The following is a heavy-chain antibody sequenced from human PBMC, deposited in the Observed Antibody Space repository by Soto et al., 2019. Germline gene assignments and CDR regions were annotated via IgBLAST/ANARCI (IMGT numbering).Heavy chain of an antibody. V-gene: IGHV3-23*01. CDR3: AKVVPPVDY. J-gene: IGHJ4*02. D-gene: IGHD1-26*01. Sequence: EVQLLESGGGLVQPGASLRLSCAASGFTFSSYAMSWVRQAPGKGLEWVSGVSGSGGSTYYADSVKGRFTISRDNSKNTLYLPMCSLRAEDTAVYYCAKVVPPVDYWGQGTLVTVSS. CDR2: VSGSGGST. CDR1: GFTFSSYA.